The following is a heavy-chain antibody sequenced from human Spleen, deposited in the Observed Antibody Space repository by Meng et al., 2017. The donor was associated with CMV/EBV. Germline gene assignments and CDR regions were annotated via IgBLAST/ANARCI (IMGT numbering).Heavy chain of an antibody. CDR2: ISDGGGST. CDR3: AKDSSSYGSRWYGDFDY. V-gene: IGHV3-23*01. CDR1: TVNSCA. J-gene: IGHJ4*02. Sequence: TVNSCAMTWVSQDPGKGLEWVSWISDGGGSTYYADAVKGRFTISRDNSKNTLYLQMNSLRAEDTAVYYCAKDSSSYGSRWYGDFDYWGQGILVTVSS. D-gene: IGHD6-13*01.